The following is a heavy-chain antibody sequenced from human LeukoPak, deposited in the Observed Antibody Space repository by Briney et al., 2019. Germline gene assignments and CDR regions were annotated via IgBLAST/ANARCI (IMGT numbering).Heavy chain of an antibody. D-gene: IGHD5-18*01. CDR2: IFYSGIT. V-gene: IGHV4-30-4*08. Sequence: SETLSLTCTVSGGSITSGGHYWSWVRQPPGKGLEWIGHIFYSGITLYNPTLKTRLTISEDTSNNQFSLRLTSLTAADTAVYYCARGRGYGYGIDYWGQGTLVTVSS. J-gene: IGHJ4*02. CDR1: GGSITSGGHY. CDR3: ARGRGYGYGIDY.